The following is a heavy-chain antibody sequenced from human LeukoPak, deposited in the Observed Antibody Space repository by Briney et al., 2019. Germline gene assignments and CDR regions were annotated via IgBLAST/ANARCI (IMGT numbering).Heavy chain of an antibody. J-gene: IGHJ4*02. Sequence: SETLSLTCIVSGGSISSYYWSWIRQPPGKGLEWIGYIYYSGSTNYNPSLKSRVTISVVTSKNQFSLKLSSVTAADTAVYYCASADSSGYASFDYWGQGTLVTVSS. CDR1: GGSISSYY. CDR3: ASADSSGYASFDY. D-gene: IGHD3-22*01. CDR2: IYYSGST. V-gene: IGHV4-59*01.